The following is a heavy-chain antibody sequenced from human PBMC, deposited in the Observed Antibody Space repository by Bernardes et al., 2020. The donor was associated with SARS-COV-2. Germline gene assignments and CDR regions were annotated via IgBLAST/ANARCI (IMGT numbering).Heavy chain of an antibody. CDR2: INEIGSVK. J-gene: IGHJ4*02. V-gene: IGHV3-7*03. CDR1: GFTFSDYW. CDR3: ARTVAAPADY. Sequence: GGSLRLSCEASGFTFSDYWMAWVRQAPGKGLEWVANINEIGSVKYYVDSVKGRFTISRDNAKNSLYLQMNSLRGEDTAVYYCARTVAAPADYWGQGTLVTFSS. D-gene: IGHD2-21*02.